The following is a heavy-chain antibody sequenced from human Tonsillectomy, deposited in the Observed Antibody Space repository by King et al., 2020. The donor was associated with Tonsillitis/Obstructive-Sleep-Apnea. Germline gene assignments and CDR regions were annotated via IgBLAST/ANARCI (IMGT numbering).Heavy chain of an antibody. CDR2: IYYSGST. CDR3: ARVDSSGYNSVDY. J-gene: IGHJ4*02. V-gene: IGHV4-59*01. D-gene: IGHD3-22*01. CDR1: GGSISSYY. Sequence: VQLQESGPGLVKPSETLSLTCTVSGGSISSYYWSWIRQPPGKGLEWIGYIYYSGSTNYNPSLKSRVTISVDTSKNQFSLKLSSVTAAATAVYYCARVDSSGYNSVDYWCQRTLVTVSS.